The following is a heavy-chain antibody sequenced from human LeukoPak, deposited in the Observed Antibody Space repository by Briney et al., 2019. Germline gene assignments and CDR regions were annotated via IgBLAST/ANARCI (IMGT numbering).Heavy chain of an antibody. D-gene: IGHD3-9*01. V-gene: IGHV3-7*03. CDR1: GFTFSSYW. Sequence: HPGGSLRLSCEASGFTFSSYWMSWVRQAPGKGLEWVANIKTDGSEKYYVDSVKGRFTISRDNAKNSLYLQMNSLRAEDTAVYYCARDYTGYFPWGQGTLVIVPS. CDR2: IKTDGSEK. CDR3: ARDYTGYFP. J-gene: IGHJ5*02.